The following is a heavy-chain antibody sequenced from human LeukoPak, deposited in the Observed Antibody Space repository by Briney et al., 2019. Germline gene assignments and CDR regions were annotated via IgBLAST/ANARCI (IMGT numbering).Heavy chain of an antibody. Sequence: GGSLRLSCEASGFTFDGYDMTWVRQVPGKGLEWVSGINWNGHSTGYTDSLKGRFTISRDNAKNSLYLQMNSLRAEDTAFYFCARIGRDGYKQHLDSWGQGTLVTVSS. CDR1: GFTFDGYD. CDR2: INWNGHST. V-gene: IGHV3-20*04. J-gene: IGHJ4*02. D-gene: IGHD5-24*01. CDR3: ARIGRDGYKQHLDS.